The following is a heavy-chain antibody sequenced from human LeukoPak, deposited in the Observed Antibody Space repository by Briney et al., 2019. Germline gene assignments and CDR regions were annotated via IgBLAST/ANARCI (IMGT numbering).Heavy chain of an antibody. CDR1: GFTFSDYY. CDR2: ISSSGSTI. D-gene: IGHD3-22*01. J-gene: IGHJ2*01. V-gene: IGHV3-11*01. Sequence: GGSLRLSCAASGFTFSDYYMNWIRQAPGKGLEWVSYISSSGSTIYYADSVKGRFTISRDNAKNSLYLQMNSLRAEDTAVYYCARGSDITMIVFDLWGRGTLVTVSS. CDR3: ARGSDITMIVFDL.